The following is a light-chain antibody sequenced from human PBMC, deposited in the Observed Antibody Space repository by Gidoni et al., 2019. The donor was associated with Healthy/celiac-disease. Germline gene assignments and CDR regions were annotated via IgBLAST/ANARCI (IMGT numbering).Light chain of an antibody. Sequence: EIVLTPSPGTLSLSPGERATLSCRASQTISINFLAWYQQKPGQAPRLLVYGASNRAPGIPDRFSASESATDFTLTISRVEPEDLAVYYCQQYAASPPITFGQGTRLEIK. CDR2: GAS. CDR3: QQYAASPPIT. CDR1: QTISINF. J-gene: IGKJ5*01. V-gene: IGKV3-20*01.